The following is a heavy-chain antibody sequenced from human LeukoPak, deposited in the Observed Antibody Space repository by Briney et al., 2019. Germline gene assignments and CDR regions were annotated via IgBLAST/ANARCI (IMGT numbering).Heavy chain of an antibody. CDR3: ARASYDILTGYKTNDY. J-gene: IGHJ4*02. D-gene: IGHD3-9*01. Sequence: ASVKVSCKASGYTFTGYGISWVRQAPGQGLEWMGWISAYNGNTNYAQKLQGRVTMTTDTSTSTAYMELRSLRSDDTAVYYCARASYDILTGYKTNDYWGQGTLVTVSS. CDR1: GYTFTGYG. CDR2: ISAYNGNT. V-gene: IGHV1-18*01.